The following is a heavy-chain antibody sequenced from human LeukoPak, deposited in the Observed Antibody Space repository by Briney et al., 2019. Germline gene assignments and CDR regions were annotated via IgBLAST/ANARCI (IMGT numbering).Heavy chain of an antibody. V-gene: IGHV1-2*02. J-gene: IGHJ3*02. CDR1: GYTFTGYY. D-gene: IGHD1-1*01. CDR3: ASHLLSLQQLVLGDASDI. Sequence: ASVKVSCKASGYTFTGYYTHWVRQAPGQRLEWMGWINPKSGDTKYAQKFQGRVTMTRDTSISTAYMELTSLRSDDTAVYYCASHLLSLQQLVLGDASDIWGPGTMVTVSS. CDR2: INPKSGDT.